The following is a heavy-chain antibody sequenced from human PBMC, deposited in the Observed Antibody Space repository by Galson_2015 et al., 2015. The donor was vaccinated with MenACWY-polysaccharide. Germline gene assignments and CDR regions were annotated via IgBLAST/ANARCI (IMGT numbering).Heavy chain of an antibody. J-gene: IGHJ5*02. Sequence: LRLSCAASGFSFSTYWMHWVRHAPGKGLVWVSRINADGSATDYADSVRGRFTISRDNAKNTLYLEMNSLRAEDTAVYHCTKAGAKYCRGSNCNFNWFDPWGQGTLVTVSS. CDR3: TKAGAKYCRGSNCNFNWFDP. CDR1: GFSFSTYW. CDR2: INADGSAT. D-gene: IGHD1-7*01. V-gene: IGHV3-74*01.